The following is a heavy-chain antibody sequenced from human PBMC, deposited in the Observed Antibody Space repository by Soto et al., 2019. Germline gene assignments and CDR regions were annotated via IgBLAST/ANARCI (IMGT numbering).Heavy chain of an antibody. CDR3: AREGFSGGSCVSAY. CDR2: IYYSGST. D-gene: IGHD2-15*01. J-gene: IGHJ4*02. Sequence: CLRCSVSYGSISGFCGRWIRKTPGKGLEWIGYIYYSGSTNYNPSLKSRVTISVDTSKNQFSLKLSSVTAADTVVYYRAREGFSGGSCVSAYWGKGSLVTVSP. CDR1: YGSISGFC. V-gene: IGHV4-59*01.